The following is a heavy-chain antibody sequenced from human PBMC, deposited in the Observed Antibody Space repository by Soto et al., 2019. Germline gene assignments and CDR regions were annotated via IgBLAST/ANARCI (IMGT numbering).Heavy chain of an antibody. V-gene: IGHV1-18*01. CDR3: VRDLDGSGSYYTDY. Sequence: ASVKVSCKASGYTFSRYGINCVLQSPGQGLDWMGWTRPNNGNTKYAQNLQGRVTMTTDTSTSTAYMELRSLRPDDTAVYYCVRDLDGSGSYYTDYWGQGTLVT. J-gene: IGHJ4*02. CDR2: TRPNNGNT. CDR1: GYTFSRYG. D-gene: IGHD3-10*01.